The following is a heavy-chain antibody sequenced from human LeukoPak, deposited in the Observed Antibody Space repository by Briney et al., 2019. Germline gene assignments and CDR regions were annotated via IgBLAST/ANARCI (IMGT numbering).Heavy chain of an antibody. V-gene: IGHV4-59*01. D-gene: IGHD3-22*01. CDR1: GGSISSYY. J-gene: IGHJ4*02. CDR2: IYYSGST. CDR3: ARGRMPDYYDSSGYQRRFDY. Sequence: SETLSLTCTVSGGSISSYYWSWIRQPPGKGLEWIGYIYYSGSTYYNPSLKSRVTISVDTSKNQFSLKLSSVTAADTAVYYCARGRMPDYYDSSGYQRRFDYWGQGTLVTVSS.